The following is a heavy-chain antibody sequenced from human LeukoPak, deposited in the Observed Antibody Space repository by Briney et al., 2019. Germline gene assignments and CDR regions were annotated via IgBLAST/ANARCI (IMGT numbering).Heavy chain of an antibody. CDR3: ARSGSTYYYGMDV. CDR2: IWYDGTDK. J-gene: IGHJ6*02. D-gene: IGHD3-10*01. CDR1: GFTFSSYG. Sequence: QPGRSLRLSCAASGFTFSSYGMHWVRQGPGRGLEWVTFIWYDGTDKNYADSVKGRFTISRDNSKNTLYLQMNSLRAEDTAVYYCARSGSTYYYGMDVWGQGTTVTVSS. V-gene: IGHV3-33*01.